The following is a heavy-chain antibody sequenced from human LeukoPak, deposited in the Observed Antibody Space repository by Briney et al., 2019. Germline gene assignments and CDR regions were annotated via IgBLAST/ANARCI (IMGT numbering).Heavy chain of an antibody. CDR2: ISAYNGNT. J-gene: IGHJ4*02. D-gene: IGHD2-15*01. CDR1: GYTFTSYG. CDR3: ARSYCSSGSCYLFDY. V-gene: IGHV1-18*01. Sequence: EASVKVSCKASGYTFTSYGISWVRQAPGQGLEWMGWISAYNGNTNYAQKLQGRVTMTTDTSTSTAYMELRSLRSDDTAVYYCARSYCSSGSCYLFDYWGQGTLVTVSS.